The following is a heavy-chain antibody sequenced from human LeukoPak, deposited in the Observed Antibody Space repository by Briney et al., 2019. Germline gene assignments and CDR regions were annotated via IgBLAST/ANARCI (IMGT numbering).Heavy chain of an antibody. J-gene: IGHJ4*02. CDR1: GFTFSSYS. CDR3: ARDHRGSPNYDSSGPLDY. D-gene: IGHD3-22*01. V-gene: IGHV3-21*01. Sequence: GGSLRLSCAASGFTFSSYSMNWVRQAPGKGLEWVSSISTSSSYIYYADSAKGRFTISRDNAKNSLYLQMNSLRAEDTAVYYCARDHRGSPNYDSSGPLDYWGQGTLVTVSS. CDR2: ISTSSSYI.